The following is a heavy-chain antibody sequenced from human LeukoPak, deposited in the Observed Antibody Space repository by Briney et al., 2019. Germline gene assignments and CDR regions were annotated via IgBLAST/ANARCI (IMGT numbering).Heavy chain of an antibody. CDR2: IYPGDSDT. Sequence: GESLKISCKGSGYSFTSYWIGWVRPMPGKGLEWVGIIYPGDSDTRYSPSFQGQITISADKSISTAYLQWSSLKASDTAMYYCARHREPYYDFWSGYLPFFDYWGQGTLVTVSS. D-gene: IGHD3-3*01. V-gene: IGHV5-51*01. CDR3: ARHREPYYDFWSGYLPFFDY. CDR1: GYSFTSYW. J-gene: IGHJ4*02.